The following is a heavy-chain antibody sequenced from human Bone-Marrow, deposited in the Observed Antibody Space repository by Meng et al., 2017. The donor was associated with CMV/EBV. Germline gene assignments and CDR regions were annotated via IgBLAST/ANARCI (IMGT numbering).Heavy chain of an antibody. D-gene: IGHD2-2*01. V-gene: IGHV4-34*01. Sequence: SETLSLTCAVYSGSFSGYYWSWIRQPPGKGLEWIGEINHSGSTNYNPSLMSRVTISVDTSKNQFSLKLTSVTAADTAVYYCARGREYCSDTGCYWAGYWGQGNLVTVSS. CDR2: INHSGST. J-gene: IGHJ4*02. CDR3: ARGREYCSDTGCYWAGY. CDR1: SGSFSGYY.